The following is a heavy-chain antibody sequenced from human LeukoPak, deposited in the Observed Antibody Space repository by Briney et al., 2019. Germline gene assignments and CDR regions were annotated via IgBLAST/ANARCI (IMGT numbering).Heavy chain of an antibody. J-gene: IGHJ5*02. Sequence: GGSLRLSCAASGFTFSRNTMNWVRQAPGKGLEWVSSISSTSTYIYYADSVKGRFTISRDNAKNSLYLQMNSLRAEDTAVYYCAGDPGPETDPWGQGTLVTVSS. CDR1: GFTFSRNT. CDR3: AGDPGPETDP. CDR2: ISSTSTYI. V-gene: IGHV3-21*01.